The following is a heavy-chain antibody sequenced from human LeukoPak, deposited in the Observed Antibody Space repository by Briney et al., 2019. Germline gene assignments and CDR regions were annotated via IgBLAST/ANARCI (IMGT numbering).Heavy chain of an antibody. Sequence: GGSLRLSCTGSGFTFGIYNMFWVRQAPGKGLEWVSSITSSSGYSFYADSMKGRFTVSRDNAKNSLYLQMNSLRDEDTAVYYCARGGSGYSYGKIDSWGQGILVTVSS. D-gene: IGHD5-18*01. J-gene: IGHJ4*02. CDR3: ARGGSGYSYGKIDS. CDR1: GFTFGIYN. V-gene: IGHV3-21*01. CDR2: ITSSSGYS.